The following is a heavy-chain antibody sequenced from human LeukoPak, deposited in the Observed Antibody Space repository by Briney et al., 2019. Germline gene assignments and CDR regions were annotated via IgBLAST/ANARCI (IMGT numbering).Heavy chain of an antibody. CDR1: GGSISSYY. V-gene: IGHV4-59*07. J-gene: IGHJ2*01. CDR3: ARGTGGWYFDL. D-gene: IGHD1/OR15-1a*01. Sequence: PSDTLSLTCTVSGGSISSYYWSWIRQPPGKGLEWIGYISYSGSTNYNPSLKSRVTISIDTSKNQFSLKLTSVTAADTAVYYCARGTGGWYFDLWGRGTLVTVSS. CDR2: ISYSGST.